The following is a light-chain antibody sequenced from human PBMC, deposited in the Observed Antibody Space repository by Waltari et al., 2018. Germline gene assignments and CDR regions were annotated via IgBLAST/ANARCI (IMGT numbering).Light chain of an antibody. CDR3: QQYYNTPLT. V-gene: IGKV4-1*01. CDR2: WAS. CDR1: QSVLYSSNNKNY. J-gene: IGKJ4*01. Sequence: DIVMTQSPDSLAVSLGERATINCKSSQSVLYSSNNKNYLAWYQQKAGQPPKSLIYWASTRESGVPDRFSGGGSVTDFTLTISSLQAEDVAVYYCQQYYNTPLTFGGGTKVEIK.